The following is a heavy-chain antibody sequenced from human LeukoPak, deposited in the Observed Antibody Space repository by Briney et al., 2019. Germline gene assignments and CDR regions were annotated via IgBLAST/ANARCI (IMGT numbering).Heavy chain of an antibody. CDR2: VYHSGTT. CDR3: ARSKEGGSGYVIPFDY. J-gene: IGHJ4*02. V-gene: IGHV4-59*01. Sequence: SETLSLTCTVSGASITSYYWSWLRQTPGKGLEWIGYVYHSGTTKYNPSLESRVTISVDTAKKQFSLKLSSVTAADTAVYYCARSKEGGSGYVIPFDYWGQGTLVTVSS. CDR1: GASITSYY. D-gene: IGHD3-22*01.